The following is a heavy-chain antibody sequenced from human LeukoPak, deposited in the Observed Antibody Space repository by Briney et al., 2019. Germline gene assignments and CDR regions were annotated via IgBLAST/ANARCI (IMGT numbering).Heavy chain of an antibody. CDR1: GFTFSSFE. V-gene: IGHV3-48*03. J-gene: IGHJ4*02. D-gene: IGHD5-12*01. CDR3: AREMGGYPFDY. Sequence: RSGGSLRLSCAASGFTFSSFEMNWVRQAPGTGLEWVSYISTSGITIYYADSVKGRFTISRDNAKNSLYLQMNSLRAEDTAVYYCAREMGGYPFDYWGQGTLVTVSS. CDR2: ISTSGITI.